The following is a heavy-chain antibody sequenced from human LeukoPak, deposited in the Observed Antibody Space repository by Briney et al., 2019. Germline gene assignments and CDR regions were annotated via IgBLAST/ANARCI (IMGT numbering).Heavy chain of an antibody. V-gene: IGHV3-74*01. CDR1: GFTFDDYA. J-gene: IGHJ4*02. CDR3: ASGGMVRGPFAPYY. Sequence: GGSLRLSCAASGFTFDDYAMHWVRQAPGKGLVWVSRINTDGSSTGYADSVKGRFTISRDNAKNTLYLQMNSLRAEDTAVYYCASGGMVRGPFAPYYWGQGTLVTVSS. CDR2: INTDGSST. D-gene: IGHD3-10*01.